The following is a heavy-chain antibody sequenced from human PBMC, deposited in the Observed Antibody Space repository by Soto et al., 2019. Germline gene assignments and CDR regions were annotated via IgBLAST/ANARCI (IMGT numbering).Heavy chain of an antibody. V-gene: IGHV3-23*01. CDR2: ITRSGDTT. J-gene: IGHJ6*02. Sequence: GESLKISCAASGFTFSSYAMSWVRQAPGKGLEWVSSITRSGDTTYYADSVKGRVTISRDNSKNTLYLQMNSLRGEDTAVYYCAKAREDYYYYGMDVWGQGTTVTVSS. CDR1: GFTFSSYA. CDR3: AKAREDYYYYGMDV.